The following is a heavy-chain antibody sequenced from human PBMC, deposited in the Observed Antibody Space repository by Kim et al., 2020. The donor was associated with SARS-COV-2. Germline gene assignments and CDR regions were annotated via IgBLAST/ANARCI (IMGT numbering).Heavy chain of an antibody. D-gene: IGHD2-15*01. Sequence: GNGASTYYADSVKGRFTISRDTAKNPVSLQTNSLRAEDTAVYYCANPKLVWGQGTLVTVSS. CDR2: GNGAST. V-gene: IGHV3-23*01. CDR3: ANPKLV. J-gene: IGHJ4*02.